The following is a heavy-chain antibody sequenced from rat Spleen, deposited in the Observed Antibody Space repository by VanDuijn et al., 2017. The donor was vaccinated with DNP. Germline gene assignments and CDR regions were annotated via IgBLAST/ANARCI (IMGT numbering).Heavy chain of an antibody. Sequence: EVQLVESGGDLVQPGRSLKLSCVASGFTFNKYWMTWIRQVPGKGLEWVAAITSSGGSTYYPDSVKGRFTISRDNAKNTLYLQMNSLMSEDTATYYCARGSGTYYWYFDFWGPGTMVTVSS. V-gene: IGHV5-31*01. J-gene: IGHJ1*01. CDR1: GFTFNKYW. CDR3: ARGSGTYYWYFDF. D-gene: IGHD5-1*01. CDR2: ITSSGGST.